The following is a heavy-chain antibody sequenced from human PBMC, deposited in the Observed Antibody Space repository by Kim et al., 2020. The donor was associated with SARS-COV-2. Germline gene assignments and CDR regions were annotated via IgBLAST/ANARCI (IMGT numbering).Heavy chain of an antibody. D-gene: IGHD3-10*01. J-gene: IGHJ4*02. CDR3: AKRLSGSGSYYNQHFDY. V-gene: IGHV3-23*01. CDR1: GFSFSTYA. CDR2: IIGSGDST. Sequence: GGSLRLSCAASGFSFSTYAMSWVRQAPGKGLEWVSGIIGSGDSTYYADSVKGRFTISRDNSKNTLYLQMNSLRAEDTALYYCAKRLSGSGSYYNQHFDYWGQGTLVTVSS.